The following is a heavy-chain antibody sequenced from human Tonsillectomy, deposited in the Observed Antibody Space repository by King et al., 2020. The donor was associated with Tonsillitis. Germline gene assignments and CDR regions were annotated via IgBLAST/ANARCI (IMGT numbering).Heavy chain of an antibody. J-gene: IGHJ4*02. CDR3: ARIGVGATAGFDY. D-gene: IGHD1-26*01. Sequence: TLKESGPALVKHTQTLTLTCTFSVFSLSTSGMCVSWIRQPPGKALEVLALIDWDDDTYYTTTLKTRLTISKDTSKNQVVLTMTNMDPVDTATYYCARIGVGATAGFDYWGQGTLVTVSS. CDR2: IDWDDDT. V-gene: IGHV2-70*01. CDR1: VFSLSTSGMC.